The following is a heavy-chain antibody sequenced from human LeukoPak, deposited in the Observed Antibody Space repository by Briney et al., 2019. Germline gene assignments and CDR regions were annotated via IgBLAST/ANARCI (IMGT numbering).Heavy chain of an antibody. V-gene: IGHV3-23*01. CDR2: ISGSGGST. J-gene: IGHJ4*02. D-gene: IGHD2-2*01. CDR1: GFTFSSYA. CDR3: AKPTRGYRSSTSCPMGGNYFDY. Sequence: PGGSLRLSCAASGFTFSSYAMSWVRQAPGKGLEWVSAISGSGGSTYYADSVKGRFTISRDNSKNTLYLQMNSLRAEDTAVYYCAKPTRGYRSSTSCPMGGNYFDYWGQGTLVTVSS.